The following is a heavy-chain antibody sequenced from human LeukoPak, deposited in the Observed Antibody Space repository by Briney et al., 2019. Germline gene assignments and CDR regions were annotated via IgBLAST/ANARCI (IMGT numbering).Heavy chain of an antibody. D-gene: IGHD3-9*01. CDR2: ISSSGSTI. CDR1: GFTFSDYY. CDR3: ARRYYDILTGYFDY. J-gene: IGHJ4*02. V-gene: IGHV3-11*01. Sequence: GGSLRLSCADSGFTFSDYYMSWIRQAPGKGLEWVSYISSSGSTIYYADSVKGRFTISRDNAKNSPYLQMNSLRAEDTAVYYCARRYYDILTGYFDYWGQGTLVTVSS.